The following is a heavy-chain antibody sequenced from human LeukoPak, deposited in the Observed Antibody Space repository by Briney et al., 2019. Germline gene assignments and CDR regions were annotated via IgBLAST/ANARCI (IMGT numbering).Heavy chain of an antibody. D-gene: IGHD6-19*01. V-gene: IGHV4-34*01. CDR1: GGSFSGYY. CDR3: ARRIAVAPGGAFDI. CDR2: INHSGST. J-gene: IGHJ3*02. Sequence: SETLSLICAVYGGSFSGYYWSWIRQPPGKGLEWIGEINHSGSTNYNPSLRSRVTISVDTSKNQFSLKLSSVTAADTAVYYCARRIAVAPGGAFDIWGQGTMVTVSS.